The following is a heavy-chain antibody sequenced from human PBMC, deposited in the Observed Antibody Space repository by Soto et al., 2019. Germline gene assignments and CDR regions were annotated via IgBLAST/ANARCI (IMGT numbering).Heavy chain of an antibody. V-gene: IGHV3-48*01. Sequence: EVQLVESGGGLVQPGGSLRLSCAASGFTFSSYSMNWVRQAPGKGLEWVSYISSSSSTIYYADSVKGRFTISRDNAKNSLYLQMNSLRAEDTAVYYCARVRHDYIWGRYRSENGDAFDIWGQGTMVTVSS. CDR2: ISSSSSTI. J-gene: IGHJ3*02. CDR3: ARVRHDYIWGRYRSENGDAFDI. D-gene: IGHD3-16*02. CDR1: GFTFSSYS.